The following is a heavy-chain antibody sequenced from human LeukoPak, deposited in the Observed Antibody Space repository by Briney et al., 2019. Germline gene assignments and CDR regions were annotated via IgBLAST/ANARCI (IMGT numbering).Heavy chain of an antibody. V-gene: IGHV1-69*04. D-gene: IGHD3-10*01. CDR1: GGTFSSYA. Sequence: SVKVSCKASGGTFSSYAISWVRQAPGQGLEWMGRIIPIFGIANYAQKFQGRVTFTADKSTSTAYMELSSLRSEDTAVYYCARVPPPMVRGVTPYYYYGMDVWGQGTTVTVSS. CDR2: IIPIFGIA. J-gene: IGHJ6*02. CDR3: ARVPPPMVRGVTPYYYYGMDV.